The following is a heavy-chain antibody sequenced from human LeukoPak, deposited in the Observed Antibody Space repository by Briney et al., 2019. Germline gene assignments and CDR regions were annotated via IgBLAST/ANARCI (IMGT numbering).Heavy chain of an antibody. Sequence: ASVKVSCKVSGYTLTELSMHWVRQAPGKGLEWMGGFDPEDGETIYAQKFQGRITMTEDTSTDTAYMELSSLRSEDTAVYYCATVDCSSTSCYPPYYYYYMDVWGKGTTVTVSS. CDR3: ATVDCSSTSCYPPYYYYYMDV. J-gene: IGHJ6*03. CDR2: FDPEDGET. V-gene: IGHV1-24*01. D-gene: IGHD2-2*01. CDR1: GYTLTELS.